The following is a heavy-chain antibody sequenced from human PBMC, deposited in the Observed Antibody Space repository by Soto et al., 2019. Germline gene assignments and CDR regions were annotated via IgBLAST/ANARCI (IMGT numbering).Heavy chain of an antibody. J-gene: IGHJ4*02. CDR1: GYTRTELS. CDR3: ATVPSQKLAYCGGDCYPSPFDY. V-gene: IGHV1-24*01. Sequence: GASVKVSCKVSGYTRTELSMHWVRQAPGKGREWMGGFDPEDGETIYAQKFQGRVTMTEDTSTDTAYMELSSLRSEDTAVYYRATVPSQKLAYCGGDCYPSPFDYWGQGTLVTVSS. CDR2: FDPEDGET. D-gene: IGHD2-21*02.